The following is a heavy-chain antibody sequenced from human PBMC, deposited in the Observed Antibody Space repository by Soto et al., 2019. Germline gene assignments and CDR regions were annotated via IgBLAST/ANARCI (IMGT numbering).Heavy chain of an antibody. CDR3: AKDLQSYGDYDYYCYGMDV. CDR2: ISYDGTNK. J-gene: IGHJ6*02. Sequence: QVQLVESGGGEVQPGRSLTISCAASGFTFSTYGMHWVRQTPGKGLEWVAVISYDGTNKFYSDSVKGRFTISRDNFKNTPTLQTNSLRADDTAVYSCAKDLQSYGDYDYYCYGMDVWGLGTRVTVSS. CDR1: GFTFSTYG. D-gene: IGHD4-17*01. V-gene: IGHV3-30*18.